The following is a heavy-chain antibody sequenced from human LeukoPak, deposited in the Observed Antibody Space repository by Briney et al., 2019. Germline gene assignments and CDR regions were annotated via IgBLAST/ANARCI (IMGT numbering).Heavy chain of an antibody. J-gene: IGHJ6*03. CDR2: ISSSGSTI. Sequence: GGSLRLSCAASGFTFSSYEMNWVRQAPGKGLEWVSYISSSGSTIYYADSVKGRFTISRDNAKNSLYLQMNSLRAEDTAVYYCARDTRYDSSGYYVTYYYYMDVWGKGTTVTVSS. D-gene: IGHD3-22*01. CDR3: ARDTRYDSSGYYVTYYYYMDV. V-gene: IGHV3-48*03. CDR1: GFTFSSYE.